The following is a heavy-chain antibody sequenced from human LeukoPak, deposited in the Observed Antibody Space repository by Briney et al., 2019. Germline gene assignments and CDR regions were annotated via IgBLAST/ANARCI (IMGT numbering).Heavy chain of an antibody. Sequence: GGSLRLSCAASGFTFSSYSMNWVRQAPGKGLEWVSYISSSSSTIYYADSVKGRFTVSRDNAKSSLYLQMNSLKTEDTAVYYCTRPSDTEGDYWGQGTLVTVSS. J-gene: IGHJ4*02. D-gene: IGHD5-18*01. V-gene: IGHV3-48*01. CDR2: ISSSSSTI. CDR3: TRPSDTEGDY. CDR1: GFTFSSYS.